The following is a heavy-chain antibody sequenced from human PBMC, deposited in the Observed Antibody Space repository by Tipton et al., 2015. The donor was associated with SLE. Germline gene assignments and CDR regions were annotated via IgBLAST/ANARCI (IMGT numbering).Heavy chain of an antibody. Sequence: SLRLSCAASGFIFSDYYMSWIRQTPGKGLEWVSYISSSGTTIYYADSVKGRFTISRDNAKNSLYLQMNSLRAEDTAVYYCARDRGAGIQLWSFDYWGQGTLVTVSS. J-gene: IGHJ4*02. CDR2: ISSSGTTI. CDR1: GFIFSDYY. D-gene: IGHD5-18*01. CDR3: ARDRGAGIQLWSFDY. V-gene: IGHV3-11*01.